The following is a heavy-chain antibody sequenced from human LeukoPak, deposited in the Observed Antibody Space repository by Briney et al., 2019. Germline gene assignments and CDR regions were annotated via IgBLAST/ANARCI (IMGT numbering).Heavy chain of an antibody. CDR3: AREGRRIRITRNWFDP. J-gene: IGHJ5*02. V-gene: IGHV4-34*01. CDR1: GGSLSGYY. CDR2: INHSGST. D-gene: IGHD3-10*01. Sequence: SETLSLACAVYGGSLSGYYWSWIRQPPGKGLEWIGEINHSGSTNYNPSLKSRVTISVDTSKNQFSLKLSSVTAADTAVYYCAREGRRIRITRNWFDPWGQGTLVTVSS.